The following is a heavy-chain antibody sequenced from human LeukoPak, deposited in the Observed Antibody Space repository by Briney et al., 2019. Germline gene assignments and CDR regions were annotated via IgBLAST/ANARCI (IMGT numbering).Heavy chain of an antibody. Sequence: PSETLSLTCAVYGGSFSGYYWSWIRQPPGKGLEWIGEINHSGSTNYNPSLKSRVTISVDTSKNQFSLKLSSVTAADTAVYYCARGRSGYSSSWYVSVYFDYWVQGTLVTVSS. CDR3: ARGRSGYSSSWYVSVYFDY. J-gene: IGHJ4*02. CDR2: INHSGST. V-gene: IGHV4-34*01. CDR1: GGSFSGYY. D-gene: IGHD6-13*01.